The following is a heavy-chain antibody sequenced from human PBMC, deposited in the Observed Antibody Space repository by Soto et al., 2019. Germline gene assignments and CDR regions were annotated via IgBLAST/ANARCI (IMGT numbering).Heavy chain of an antibody. CDR1: GYSFTTYW. J-gene: IGHJ4*02. CDR3: AKIMRLTRGSSYGIGGFDY. Sequence: GESLKISCKGSGYSFTTYWIGWVRQMPGKGLEWMGIIYPDDSDTRYSPSFQGQVTISADKSISTAYLQWSSLRASDTAMYYCAKIMRLTRGSSYGIGGFDYWGQGTLVTVSS. CDR2: IYPDDSDT. D-gene: IGHD5-18*01. V-gene: IGHV5-51*01.